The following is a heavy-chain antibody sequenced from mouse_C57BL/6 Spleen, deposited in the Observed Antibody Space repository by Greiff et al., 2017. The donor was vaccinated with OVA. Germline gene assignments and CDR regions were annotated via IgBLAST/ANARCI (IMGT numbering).Heavy chain of an antibody. V-gene: IGHV6-6*01. D-gene: IGHD1-1*01. CDR2: IRNKANNHAT. Sequence: EVMLVESGGGLVQPGGSMKLSCAASGFTFSDAWMDWVRQSPEKGLEWVAEIRNKANNHATYYAESVKGRFTISRDDSKSSVYLQMNSLRAEDTGIYYCTRGRLHYYGSSYYFDYWGQGTTLTVSS. J-gene: IGHJ2*01. CDR1: GFTFSDAW. CDR3: TRGRLHYYGSSYYFDY.